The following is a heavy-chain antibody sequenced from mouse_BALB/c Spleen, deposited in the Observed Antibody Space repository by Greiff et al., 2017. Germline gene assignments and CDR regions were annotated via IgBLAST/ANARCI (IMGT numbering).Heavy chain of an antibody. J-gene: IGHJ3*01. Sequence: VQLQESGAELVRPGASVTLSCKASGYTFTDYEMHWVKQTPVHGLEWIGAIDPETGGTAYNQKFKGKATLTADKSSSTAYMELRSLTSEDSAVYYCTSHYYGSSLFAYWGQGTLVTVSA. CDR3: TSHYYGSSLFAY. CDR2: IDPETGGT. D-gene: IGHD1-1*01. V-gene: IGHV1-15*01. CDR1: GYTFTDYE.